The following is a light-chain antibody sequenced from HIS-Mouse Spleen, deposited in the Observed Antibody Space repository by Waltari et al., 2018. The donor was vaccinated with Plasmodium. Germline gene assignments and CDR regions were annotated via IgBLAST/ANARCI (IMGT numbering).Light chain of an antibody. J-gene: IGKJ1*01. V-gene: IGKV1-27*01. Sequence: DIQMTQSPSSLSASVGDRVTITCRASQGISNYLAWYQQKPGKVPKLLIYAASTLQSGVPSRVSGSVSGTDFTFTISSLQPEDVATYYCQKYNSAPWTFGQGTKVEIK. CDR3: QKYNSAPWT. CDR1: QGISNY. CDR2: AAS.